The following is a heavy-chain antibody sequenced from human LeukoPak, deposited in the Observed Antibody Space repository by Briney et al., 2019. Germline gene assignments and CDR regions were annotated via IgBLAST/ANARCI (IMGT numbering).Heavy chain of an antibody. CDR3: ARAPGVYGDYVDY. Sequence: SETLSLTCTVSGGSISNKYWSWIRQPAGKGLEWIGRIYTSGSTNYNPSLKSRVTISVDTSKNQFSLKLSSVTAADTAVYYCARAPGVYGDYVDYWGQGTLVTVSS. CDR1: GGSISNKY. D-gene: IGHD4-17*01. CDR2: IYTSGST. J-gene: IGHJ4*02. V-gene: IGHV4-4*07.